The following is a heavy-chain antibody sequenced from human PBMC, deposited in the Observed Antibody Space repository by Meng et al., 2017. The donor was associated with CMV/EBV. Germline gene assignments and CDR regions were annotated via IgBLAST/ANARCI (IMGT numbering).Heavy chain of an antibody. CDR1: GFTFSSYS. Sequence: GGSLRLSCAASGFTFSSYSMNWVRQAPGKGLEWVGRIRSKANSYATAYAASVKGRFTISRDDSKNTAYLQMNSLKTEDTAVYYCRAEAAAGTDIDYWGQGTLVTVSS. D-gene: IGHD6-13*01. CDR2: IRSKANSYAT. CDR3: RAEAAAGTDIDY. V-gene: IGHV3-73*01. J-gene: IGHJ4*02.